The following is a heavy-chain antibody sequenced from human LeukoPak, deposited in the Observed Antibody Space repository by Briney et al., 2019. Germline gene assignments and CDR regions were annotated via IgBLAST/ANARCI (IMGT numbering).Heavy chain of an antibody. V-gene: IGHV5-51*01. CDR1: GYSFTSYW. CDR3: ARQRRNGGIAASNDAFDI. D-gene: IGHD6-13*01. Sequence: GESLKISCKGSGYSFTSYWIGWVRQMPGKGLEWMGIIYPSDSDTRYSPSFQGQVTISADKSISTAYLQWSSLKASDTAMYYCARQRRNGGIAASNDAFDIWGQGTMVTVSS. CDR2: IYPSDSDT. J-gene: IGHJ3*02.